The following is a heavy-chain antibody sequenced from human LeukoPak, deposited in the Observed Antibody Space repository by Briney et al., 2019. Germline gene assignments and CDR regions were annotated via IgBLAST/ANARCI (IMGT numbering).Heavy chain of an antibody. V-gene: IGHV3-23*01. J-gene: IGHJ3*02. Sequence: PGGSLRLSCAASGFTFRTYDMSWVRQAPGKGLEWVSNIGGSGANTYYADSVKGRFTISRDNSKNMLYLQLNSLRAEDMAVYYCAKREYSNGYDFDIWGQGTMVTVSS. D-gene: IGHD5-18*01. CDR2: IGGSGANT. CDR3: AKREYSNGYDFDI. CDR1: GFTFRTYD.